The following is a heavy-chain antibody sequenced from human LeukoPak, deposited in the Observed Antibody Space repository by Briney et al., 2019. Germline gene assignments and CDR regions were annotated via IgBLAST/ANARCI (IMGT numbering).Heavy chain of an antibody. CDR1: GGSISSYY. Sequence: PSETLSLTCTVSGGSISSYYWSWIRQPPGKGLEWIGYIYYSGSTNYNPSLKSRVTISVDTSKNQFSLKLSSVTAADTAVYYCARESSMTTVTTSYWYFDLWGRGTLVTVSS. CDR2: IYYSGST. CDR3: ARESSMTTVTTSYWYFDL. J-gene: IGHJ2*01. V-gene: IGHV4-59*01. D-gene: IGHD4-17*01.